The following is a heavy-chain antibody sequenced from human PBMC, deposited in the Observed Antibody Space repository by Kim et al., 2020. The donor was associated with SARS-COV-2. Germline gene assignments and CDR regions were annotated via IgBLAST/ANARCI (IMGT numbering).Heavy chain of an antibody. D-gene: IGHD3-10*01. CDR1: GFTFSSYA. CDR3: AREGYASGTMGDFDY. CDR2: TSSDGSII. J-gene: IGHJ4*02. V-gene: IGHV3-30*04. Sequence: GGSLRLSCLASGFTFSSYAMSWIRQAPGKGPEWVAVTSSDGSIIYYADSVKGRFTISRANSRNTLYLDMDSLSAQDTAIYYCAREGYASGTMGDFDYWGQGMLVTVSS.